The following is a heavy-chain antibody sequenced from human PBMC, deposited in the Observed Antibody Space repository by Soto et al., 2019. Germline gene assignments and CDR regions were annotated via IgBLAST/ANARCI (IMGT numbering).Heavy chain of an antibody. CDR1: GFTFSTYT. CDR2: ITSRSGYI. Sequence: LRLSCAASGFTFSTYTMHWVRQAPGKGLEWVSSITSRSGYIYYADSVRGRFTISRDDAKNSLYLRMNSLRAEDTAVYYCARERQDPTMEFFFYYGMDVWGQGTTVTVSS. CDR3: ARERQDPTMEFFFYYGMDV. D-gene: IGHD3-10*01. V-gene: IGHV3-21*01. J-gene: IGHJ6*02.